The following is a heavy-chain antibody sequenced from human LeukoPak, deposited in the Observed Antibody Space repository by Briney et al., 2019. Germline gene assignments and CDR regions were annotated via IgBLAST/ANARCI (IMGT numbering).Heavy chain of an antibody. Sequence: GGSLRLYCAASGFTFSSYSMNWVRQAPGKGLEWVSSISSSSSYIYYADSVKGRFTISRDNAKNSLYLQMNSLRAEDTAVYYCARDLLKTYIVVVPAAFDPWGQGTLVTVSS. CDR2: ISSSSSYI. V-gene: IGHV3-21*01. D-gene: IGHD2-2*01. J-gene: IGHJ5*02. CDR1: GFTFSSYS. CDR3: ARDLLKTYIVVVPAAFDP.